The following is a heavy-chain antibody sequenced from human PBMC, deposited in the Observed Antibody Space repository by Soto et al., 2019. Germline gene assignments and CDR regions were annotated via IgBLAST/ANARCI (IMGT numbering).Heavy chain of an antibody. CDR1: GFTFSSYG. D-gene: IGHD2-2*01. V-gene: IGHV3-33*06. Sequence: GGSLRLSCAASGFTFSSYGMHWVRQAPGKGLEWVAVIWYDGSNKYYADSVKGRFTISRDNSENTLYLQMNSLRAEDTAVYYCAKEKISTSCCNWFDPWGQGTLVTVSS. J-gene: IGHJ5*02. CDR2: IWYDGSNK. CDR3: AKEKISTSCCNWFDP.